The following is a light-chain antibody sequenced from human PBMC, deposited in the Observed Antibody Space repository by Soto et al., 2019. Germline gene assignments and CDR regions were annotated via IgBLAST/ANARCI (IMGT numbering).Light chain of an antibody. CDR1: QNIRGNE. J-gene: IGKJ1*01. CDR2: RGS. V-gene: IGKV3-20*01. Sequence: EVVLTQSPGTLSLSPGERATLSCRASQNIRGNELAWYQQKPGQAPRLLIYRGSSRATGIPDMFSGRGSGTDFTITISRLEPEDFAVYYCQDYGTSAPWTFGQGTKVEIK. CDR3: QDYGTSAPWT.